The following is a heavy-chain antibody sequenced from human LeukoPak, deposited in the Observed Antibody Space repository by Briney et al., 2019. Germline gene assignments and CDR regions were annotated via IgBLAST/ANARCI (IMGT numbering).Heavy chain of an antibody. Sequence: PSETLSLTCAVYGGSFSGYYWSWIRQPPGKGLEWIGEINHSGSTYYNPSLKSRVTISVDTSKNQFSLKLSSVTAADTAVYYCARVLVTYDFWSAPLRGHWFDPWGQGTLVTVSS. CDR2: INHSGST. CDR1: GGSFSGYY. V-gene: IGHV4-34*01. CDR3: ARVLVTYDFWSAPLRGHWFDP. D-gene: IGHD3-3*01. J-gene: IGHJ5*02.